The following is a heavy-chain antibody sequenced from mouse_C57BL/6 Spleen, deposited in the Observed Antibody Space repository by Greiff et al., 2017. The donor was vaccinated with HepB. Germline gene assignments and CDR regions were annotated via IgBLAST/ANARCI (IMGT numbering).Heavy chain of an antibody. CDR2: IYPGDGDT. D-gene: IGHD2-1*01. J-gene: IGHJ2*01. CDR1: GYAFSSSW. Sequence: VQLQQSGPELVKPGASVKISCKASGYAFSSSWMNWVKQRPGKGLEWIGRIYPGDGDTNYNGKFKGKATLTADKSSSTAYMQLSSLTSEDSAVYFCARSGGNYWYYFDYWGQGTTLTVSS. CDR3: ARSGGNYWYYFDY. V-gene: IGHV1-82*01.